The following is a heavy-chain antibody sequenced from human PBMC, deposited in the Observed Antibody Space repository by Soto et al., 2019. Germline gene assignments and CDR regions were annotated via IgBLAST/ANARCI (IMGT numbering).Heavy chain of an antibody. CDR2: VNPINGNT. CDR3: ARENWHFDY. J-gene: IGHJ4*02. CDR1: GYSFSEFR. V-gene: IGHV1-2*02. Sequence: QVQLVQSGAEVKKPGASVKVSCKTSGYSFSEFRMHWVRPAPGQGLEWLGWVNPINGNTNYAQDFQGRVPITRDAPTKTVYMELSSLTSDDTSTVYCARENWHFDYWGQGTLITVSS.